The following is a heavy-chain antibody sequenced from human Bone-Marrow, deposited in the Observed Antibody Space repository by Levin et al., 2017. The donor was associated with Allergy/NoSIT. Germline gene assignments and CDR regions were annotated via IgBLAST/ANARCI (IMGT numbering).Heavy chain of an antibody. CDR2: VIPILSTS. V-gene: IGHV1-69*13. Sequence: SVKVSCKASGGTFNSFAFSWVRQAPGYGLEWMGGVIPILSTSNYAQKFQDRVTITANESTNTAYMELTSLTSEDSAVYYCVREGVMATVPRPYWYFDLWGRGTLVTVSS. CDR3: VREGVMATVPRPYWYFDL. J-gene: IGHJ2*01. CDR1: GGTFNSFA. D-gene: IGHD5-24*01.